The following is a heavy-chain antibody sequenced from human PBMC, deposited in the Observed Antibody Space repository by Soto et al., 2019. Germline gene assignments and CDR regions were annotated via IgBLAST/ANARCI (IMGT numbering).Heavy chain of an antibody. CDR1: GFTFSSYG. V-gene: IGHV3-33*01. CDR2: IWYDGSNK. D-gene: IGHD2-15*01. CDR3: ARDGEAGTPDY. Sequence: PGGSLRLSCAASGFTFSSYGMHWVRQAPGKGLEWVAVIWYDGSNKYYADSVKGRFTISRDNSKNTLYLQMNSLRAEDTAVYYCARDGEAGTPDYWGQGTLVTVSS. J-gene: IGHJ4*02.